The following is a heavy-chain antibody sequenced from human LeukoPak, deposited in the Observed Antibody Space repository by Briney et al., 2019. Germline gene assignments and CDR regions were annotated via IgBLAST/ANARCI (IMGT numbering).Heavy chain of an antibody. CDR1: GFSFMNAW. J-gene: IGHJ4*02. Sequence: KPGGSLRLSCAASGFSFMNAWMIWVRQAPGKGLEWVGRIKSNADGGTPDYAAPARGRFTISRDDSKNTLYLQMNSLKTEDTAVYSFPTFYHKYTPSGGGGPLFTVS. D-gene: IGHD2-2*02. V-gene: IGHV3-15*01. CDR2: IKSNADGGTP. CDR3: PTFYHKYTPS.